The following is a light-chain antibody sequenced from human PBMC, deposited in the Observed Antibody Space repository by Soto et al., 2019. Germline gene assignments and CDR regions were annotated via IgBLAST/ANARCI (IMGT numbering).Light chain of an antibody. CDR1: QDIYNW. J-gene: IGKJ1*01. CDR3: QRFHTFPWT. CDR2: KAS. Sequence: DIQMTHSPSTLSAFVGDRDTITCRASQDIYNWVAWDQQKPGKARKVLIYKASTLESGVPSRFSGRGSGTEFSLTISSLQPDDLATYHCQRFHTFPWTFGQGTKVEIK. V-gene: IGKV1-5*03.